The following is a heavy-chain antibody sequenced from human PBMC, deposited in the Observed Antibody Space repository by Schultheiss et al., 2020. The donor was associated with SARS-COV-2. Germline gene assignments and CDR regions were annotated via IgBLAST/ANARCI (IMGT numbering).Heavy chain of an antibody. Sequence: GGSLRLSCAASGFTFSSYAMSWVRQAPGKGLEWVSAISGSGGSTYYADSVKGRFTISRDNSKNTLFLQMNSLRAEDTAVYYCARDLGIWFGELFGFDYWGQGTLVTVSS. D-gene: IGHD3-10*01. CDR3: ARDLGIWFGELFGFDY. CDR1: GFTFSSYA. CDR2: ISGSGGST. V-gene: IGHV3-23*01. J-gene: IGHJ4*02.